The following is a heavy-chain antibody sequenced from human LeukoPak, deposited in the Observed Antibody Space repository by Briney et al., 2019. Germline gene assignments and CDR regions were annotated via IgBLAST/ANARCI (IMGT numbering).Heavy chain of an antibody. J-gene: IGHJ4*02. CDR1: GFTFSSYA. CDR2: ISGSGGST. V-gene: IGHV3-23*01. D-gene: IGHD3-3*01. Sequence: GGSLRLSCAASGFTFSSYAMSWVRQAPGKGLEWVSAISGSGGSTYYADSVKGRFTISRDNSKNTLYLQMNSLRAEDTAVYYCVSGGTANYDFWSGYPDYWGQGTLVTVSS. CDR3: VSGGTANYDFWSGYPDY.